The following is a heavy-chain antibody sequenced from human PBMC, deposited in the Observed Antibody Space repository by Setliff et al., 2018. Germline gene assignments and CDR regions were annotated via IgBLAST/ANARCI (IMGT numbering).Heavy chain of an antibody. D-gene: IGHD5-12*01. J-gene: IGHJ4*02. CDR2: FDPEDGET. V-gene: IGHV1-24*01. CDR3: ATVDIGATITGGYYFDY. CDR1: GYTLTELS. Sequence: ASVKVSCKVSGYTLTELSMHCVRQAPGKGLEWMGGFDPEDGETIYAQKFQGRVTMTEDTSTDTAYTELSSLRSEDTAVYYCATVDIGATITGGYYFDYWGQGTLVTVAS.